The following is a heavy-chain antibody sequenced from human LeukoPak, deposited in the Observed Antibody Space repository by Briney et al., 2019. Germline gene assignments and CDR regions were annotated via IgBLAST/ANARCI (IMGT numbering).Heavy chain of an antibody. D-gene: IGHD3-10*01. Sequence: GGSLRLSCAASGFTFSIYWMSWVRQAPGKGLEWVANINQDGGEKYYVDSVKGRFTISRDNAKNSLYLQMNSLRAEDTAFYYCARGGDSYSSGRAWGEFDSWGQGTLVSVSS. CDR2: INQDGGEK. J-gene: IGHJ4*02. CDR3: ARGGDSYSSGRAWGEFDS. V-gene: IGHV3-7*01. CDR1: GFTFSIYW.